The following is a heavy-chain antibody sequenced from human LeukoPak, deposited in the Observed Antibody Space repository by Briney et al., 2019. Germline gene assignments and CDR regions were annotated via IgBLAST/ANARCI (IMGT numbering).Heavy chain of an antibody. V-gene: IGHV3-74*01. CDR1: GFTFSTHW. D-gene: IGHD6-13*01. CDR2: ADGGGSST. CDR3: ARLSGYSSIDY. Sequence: GGSLRLSCAASGFTFSTHWMHWVRQVPGRGPVWVSRADGGGSSTSYADSVKGRFSISRDNAKNTLYLQMNSLRAEDTAVYYCARLSGYSSIDYWGQGALVTVSS. J-gene: IGHJ4*02.